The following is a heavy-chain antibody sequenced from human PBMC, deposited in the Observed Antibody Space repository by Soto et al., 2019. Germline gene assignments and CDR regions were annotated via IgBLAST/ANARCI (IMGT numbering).Heavy chain of an antibody. CDR1: GYTFTGYY. V-gene: IGHV1-2*02. CDR3: ARQLAYCGGDCYTEPLDY. CDR2: INPNSGGT. D-gene: IGHD2-21*02. Sequence: QVQLVQSGAEVKKPGASVKVSCKASGYTFTGYYIHWVRQAPGQGLEWMGWINPNSGGTKYAQKFQGRVTMTRDTSISTAYVDLSRLDSDDTAVYYCARQLAYCGGDCYTEPLDYWGQGTLVNVSS. J-gene: IGHJ4*02.